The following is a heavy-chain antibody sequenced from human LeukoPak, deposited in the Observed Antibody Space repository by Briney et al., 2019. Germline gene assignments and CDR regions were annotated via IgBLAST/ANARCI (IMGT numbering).Heavy chain of an antibody. Sequence: GGSLRLSCSASGFTFSSYAMHWVRQAPGKGLEHVSGISSSGGSTYYADSVKGRFTISRDNSKNTLYLQMSSLRAEDTALYYCVKDDGAASHYYFYGMDVWGQGTTVTVSS. CDR2: ISSSGGST. CDR1: GFTFSSYA. J-gene: IGHJ6*02. D-gene: IGHD1-26*01. CDR3: VKDDGAASHYYFYGMDV. V-gene: IGHV3-64D*09.